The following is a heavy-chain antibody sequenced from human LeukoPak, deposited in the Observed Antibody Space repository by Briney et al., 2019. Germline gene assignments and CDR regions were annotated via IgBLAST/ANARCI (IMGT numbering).Heavy chain of an antibody. CDR3: ARGRKYTSGYRVTELGSGYSDY. D-gene: IGHD5-18*01. J-gene: IGHJ4*02. CDR1: GCTFSDYS. V-gene: IGHV3-11*01. CDR2: ICDSGSTI. Sequence: PGGSLRLSCAASGCTFSDYSMSWIRQAPGKGLEWVSYICDSGSTIYNADSVKGRFTIHRDNAKNSLYLQINSLRAEDTAVYYCARGRKYTSGYRVTELGSGYSDYWGQGTLVTVSS.